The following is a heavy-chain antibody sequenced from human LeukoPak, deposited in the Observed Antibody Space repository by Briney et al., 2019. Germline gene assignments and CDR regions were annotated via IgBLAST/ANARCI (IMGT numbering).Heavy chain of an antibody. CDR3: AKDAYSSGWSAFDY. Sequence: GGSLRLSCAASGFTFSSCAMSWVHQAPGKGLEWVSAISGSGGSTYYADSVKGRFTISRDNSKNTLYLQMNSLRAEDTAVYYCAKDAYSSGWSAFDYWGQGTLVTVSS. CDR2: ISGSGGST. CDR1: GFTFSSCA. V-gene: IGHV3-23*01. J-gene: IGHJ4*02. D-gene: IGHD6-19*01.